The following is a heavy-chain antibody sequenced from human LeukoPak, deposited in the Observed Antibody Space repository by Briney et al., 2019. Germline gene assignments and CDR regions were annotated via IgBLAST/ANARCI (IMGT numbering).Heavy chain of an antibody. CDR1: GYXFTSYW. CDR2: ISPGDSDT. D-gene: IGHD6-13*01. CDR3: ARQLSSTWYSDY. Sequence: GESLKISCNGSGYXFTSYWIGWVRQMPGKGLECMGIISPGDSDTRYSPSFQGQVTISADKSTSTAYLQWSSLKASDNAMYYCARQLSSTWYSDYWGQGTLVTVSS. J-gene: IGHJ4*02. V-gene: IGHV5-51*01.